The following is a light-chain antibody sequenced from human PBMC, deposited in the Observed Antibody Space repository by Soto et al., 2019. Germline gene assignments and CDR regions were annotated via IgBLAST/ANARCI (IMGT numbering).Light chain of an antibody. CDR1: SSDVGGYDY. CDR3: SSYAGSNFWV. CDR2: EVS. V-gene: IGLV2-8*01. J-gene: IGLJ3*02. Sequence: QSVLTQPPSAPGSPGQSVTISCTGTSSDVGGYDYVSWYQQHPGKAPKVIIYEVSKRPSGVPDRFSGSKSGNTASLTVSGLQAEDEADYYCSSYAGSNFWVFGGGTKLTVL.